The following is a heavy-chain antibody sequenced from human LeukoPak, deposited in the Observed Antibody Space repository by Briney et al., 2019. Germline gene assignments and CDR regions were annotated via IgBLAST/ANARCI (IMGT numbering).Heavy chain of an antibody. CDR3: ARGIAAAAKQGGFDF. Sequence: SETLSLTCAVYGGSFSGYYWSWIRQPPGKGLEWIGEINHSGSTNYNPPLKSRATISVDTSKNQFSLKLSSVTAADTAVYYCARGIAAAAKQGGFDFWGQGTLVTVSS. J-gene: IGHJ4*02. V-gene: IGHV4-34*01. CDR2: INHSGST. D-gene: IGHD6-13*01. CDR1: GGSFSGYY.